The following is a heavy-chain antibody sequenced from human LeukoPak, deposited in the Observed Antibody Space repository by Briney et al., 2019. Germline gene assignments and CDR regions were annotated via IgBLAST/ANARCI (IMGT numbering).Heavy chain of an antibody. CDR3: ARQFWSGYSSLDY. V-gene: IGHV4-39*01. CDR1: GGSISSSSYY. Sequence: SETLSLTCTVSGGSISSSSYYWGWIRQPPGKGPEWIGSIYYSGSTYYNPSLKSRVTISVDTSKNEFSLKLPSVTAADTAVYYCARQFWSGYSSLDYWGQGTLVTVSS. D-gene: IGHD3-3*01. CDR2: IYYSGST. J-gene: IGHJ4*02.